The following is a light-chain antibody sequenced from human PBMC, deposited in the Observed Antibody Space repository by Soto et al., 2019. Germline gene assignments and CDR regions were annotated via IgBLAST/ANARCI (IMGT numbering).Light chain of an antibody. CDR1: QGISSW. CDR3: QQANSLPIT. CDR2: AAS. V-gene: IGKV1-12*01. Sequence: IQMTQAPSSVSASVLDTVTISCRASQGISSWLTWYQQKPGKAPKLLIYAASNLKSGVPSRFSGSGSGTDFTLTITSLQPEDFATYYCQQANSLPITFGQGTRLEIK. J-gene: IGKJ5*01.